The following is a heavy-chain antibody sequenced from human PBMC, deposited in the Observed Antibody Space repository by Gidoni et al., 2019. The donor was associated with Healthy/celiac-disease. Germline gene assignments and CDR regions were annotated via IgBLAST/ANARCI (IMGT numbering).Heavy chain of an antibody. V-gene: IGHV5-51*01. CDR2: IYPGDSDK. CDR3: ARHYDIAAAGTVGCDY. D-gene: IGHD6-13*01. J-gene: IGHJ4*02. Sequence: EVQLVQSGAAVNKPVESLQISCKGSGYSFTSYWIGWVRQMPGKGLEWMGIIYPGDSDKRYSPSFQGKVTISAEKSISTAYLQWSSLKDSDTAMYDSARHYDIAAAGTVGCDYWGQGTLVTVYS. CDR1: GYSFTSYW.